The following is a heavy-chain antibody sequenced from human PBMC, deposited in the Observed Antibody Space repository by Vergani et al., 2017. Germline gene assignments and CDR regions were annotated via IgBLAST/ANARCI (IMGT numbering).Heavy chain of an antibody. D-gene: IGHD3-22*01. CDR2: IYYSGST. CDR1: GGSISSGDYY. Sequence: QVQLQESGPGLVKPSQTLSLTCTVSGGSISSGDYYWSWIRQPPGKGLEWIGYIYYSGSTYYNQSLKSRVTISVDTSKNQFSLKLSSVTAADTAVYYCARADWGDSSGYYYDYWGQGTLVTVSS. V-gene: IGHV4-30-4*08. J-gene: IGHJ4*02. CDR3: ARADWGDSSGYYYDY.